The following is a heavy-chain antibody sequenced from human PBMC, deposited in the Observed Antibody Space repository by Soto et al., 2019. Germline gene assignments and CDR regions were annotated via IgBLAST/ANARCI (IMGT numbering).Heavy chain of an antibody. Sequence: QVQLVQSGAEVKKPGSSVKVSCKASEGTFSSYAISWVRQAPGQGLEWMGGIIPIFGTANYAQKFQGRVTITADESTSTAYMELSSLRSEDTAVYYCARIAAAGTDRDLTIYYFDYWGQGTLVTVSS. CDR1: EGTFSSYA. J-gene: IGHJ4*02. CDR3: ARIAAAGTDRDLTIYYFDY. CDR2: IIPIFGTA. D-gene: IGHD6-13*01. V-gene: IGHV1-69*01.